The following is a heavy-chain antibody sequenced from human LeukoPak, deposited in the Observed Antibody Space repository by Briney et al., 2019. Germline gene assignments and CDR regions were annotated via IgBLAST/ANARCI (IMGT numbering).Heavy chain of an antibody. CDR3: ARGSDTAAGLY. D-gene: IGHD6-13*01. Sequence: SETLSLTCAVYGGSFCGYYWSWIRQPPGKGLEWIGEINHSGSTNYNPSLKSRVSISVDSSKNQFSLKVSSVTAADTAVYYCARGSDTAAGLYWGQGTLVTVSS. J-gene: IGHJ4*02. V-gene: IGHV4-34*01. CDR1: GGSFCGYY. CDR2: INHSGST.